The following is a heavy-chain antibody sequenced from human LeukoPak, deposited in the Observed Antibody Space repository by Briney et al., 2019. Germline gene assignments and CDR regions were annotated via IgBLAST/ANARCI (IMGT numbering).Heavy chain of an antibody. CDR3: ARWRNYDILTGDDACDI. CDR2: IIPIFGTA. CDR1: GRTFSSYA. Sequence: ASVKVSCTASGRTFSSYAISWVRQAPGQGLEWMGGIIPIFGTANYAQKLQGRVTITADKSTSTAYMELSSLRSEDTAVYYCARWRNYDILTGDDACDIWGQGTMVTVSS. D-gene: IGHD3-9*01. J-gene: IGHJ3*02. V-gene: IGHV1-69*06.